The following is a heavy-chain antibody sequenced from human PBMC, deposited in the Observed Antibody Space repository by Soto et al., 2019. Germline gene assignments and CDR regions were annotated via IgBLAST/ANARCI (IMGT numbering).Heavy chain of an antibody. CDR2: INHSGST. J-gene: IGHJ3*02. CDR1: GGTFSGYD. Sequence: SETLSLTCAVYGGTFSGYDWIRIRKPPGKGFEWIGEINHSGSTNYNPSLKSRVTISVDTSKNQFSLKLSSVTAADTAVYYCARGRLGYCSGGSCYSRDFAFDIWGQGTMVT. CDR3: ARGRLGYCSGGSCYSRDFAFDI. D-gene: IGHD2-15*01. V-gene: IGHV4-34*01.